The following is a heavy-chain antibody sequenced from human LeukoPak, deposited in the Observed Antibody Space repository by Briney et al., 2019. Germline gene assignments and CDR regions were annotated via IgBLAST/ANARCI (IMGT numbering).Heavy chain of an antibody. Sequence: GGSLRLSCAASGFTFSSYSMNWVRQAPGRGLEWVSCISSRSSYIYYADSVKGRFTISRDNAKNSLYLQMNSLRAEDTAVYYSARDEVLLWFGELLSGAAYYGMDVCGQGTTVTVSS. J-gene: IGHJ6*02. CDR3: ARDEVLLWFGELLSGAAYYGMDV. CDR2: ISSRSSYI. CDR1: GFTFSSYS. D-gene: IGHD3-10*01. V-gene: IGHV3-21*01.